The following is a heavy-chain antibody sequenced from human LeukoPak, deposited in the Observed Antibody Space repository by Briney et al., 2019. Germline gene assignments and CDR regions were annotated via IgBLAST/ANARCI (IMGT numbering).Heavy chain of an antibody. J-gene: IGHJ4*02. CDR2: TSSSSNNI. CDR1: GFTFSTYT. CDR3: ARGYQRPDY. Sequence: GSLRLSCAASGFTFSTYTMNWVRQAPGKGLEWVSSTSSSSNNINYADSVKGRFTISRDNAMNSVHLQMNSLRVEDTAVYYCARGYQRPDYWGQGTLITVSS. V-gene: IGHV3-21*01. D-gene: IGHD2-2*01.